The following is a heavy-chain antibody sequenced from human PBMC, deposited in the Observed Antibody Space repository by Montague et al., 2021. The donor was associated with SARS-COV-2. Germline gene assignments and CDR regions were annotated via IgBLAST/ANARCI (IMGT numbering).Heavy chain of an antibody. CDR1: GGSISSSSYY. D-gene: IGHD3-10*01. J-gene: IGHJ4*02. CDR2: IYYSGST. V-gene: IGHV4-39*07. Sequence: SETLSLTCTVSGGSISSSSYYWGWIRQPPGKGLEWIGSIYYSGSTYYNPSLKSRVTISVDTSKNQFSLKLRSVTAADTAVYYCAKLLWFRGGFDYWGQGTLVTVSS. CDR3: AKLLWFRGGFDY.